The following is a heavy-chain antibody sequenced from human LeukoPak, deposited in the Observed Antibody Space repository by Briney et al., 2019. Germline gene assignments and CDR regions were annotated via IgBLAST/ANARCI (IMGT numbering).Heavy chain of an antibody. CDR2: IIPIFSTA. V-gene: IGHV1-69*05. CDR1: GDTFSSFA. D-gene: IGHD3-22*01. Sequence: ASVKVSCKTSGDTFSSFAFSWVRQAPGQGHEWMGGIIPIFSTANYAQKFQGRVTITTDESTSTAYMELSSLRSEDTAVYYCARTYYYDSSTYYLTYYFDYWGQGTLVTVSS. J-gene: IGHJ4*02. CDR3: ARTYYYDSSTYYLTYYFDY.